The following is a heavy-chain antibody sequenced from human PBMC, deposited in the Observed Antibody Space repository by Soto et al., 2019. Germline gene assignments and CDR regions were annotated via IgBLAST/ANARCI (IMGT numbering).Heavy chain of an antibody. CDR1: GGTFSSYA. V-gene: IGHV1-69*01. Sequence: QVQLLQSGAEVKKPGSSVKVSCKASGGTFSSYAISWVRQAPGQGLEWMGGIIPIPGTANYAPKFQRRVQITADESTSTAYMELSSLRPEDTAVYYCARSQCSSTSLEIYFHYYYGMGVWGKGNKVTLSS. CDR3: ARSQCSSTSLEIYFHYYYGMGV. D-gene: IGHD2-2*01. CDR2: IIPIPGTA. J-gene: IGHJ6*04.